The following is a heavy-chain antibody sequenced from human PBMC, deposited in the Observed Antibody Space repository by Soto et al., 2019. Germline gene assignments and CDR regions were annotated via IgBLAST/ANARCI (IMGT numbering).Heavy chain of an antibody. CDR3: AKAWDTYYDILTGYPFDY. CDR2: ISGSGGST. J-gene: IGHJ4*02. V-gene: IGHV3-23*01. CDR1: GFTFSSYA. D-gene: IGHD3-9*01. Sequence: GGSLRLSCAASGFTFSSYAMSWVRQAPGKGLEWVSAISGSGGSTYYADSLKCRFTISRDNSKNTLYLQMNSLRAEDTAVYYCAKAWDTYYDILTGYPFDYWGQGTLVTVSS.